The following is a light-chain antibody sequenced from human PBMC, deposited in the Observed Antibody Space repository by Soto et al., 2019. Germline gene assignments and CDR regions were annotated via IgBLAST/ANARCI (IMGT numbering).Light chain of an antibody. CDR1: QSVSSY. Sequence: EIVLTQSPATLSLSPGERATLSCRASQSVSSYLAWYQQKPGQAPRLLIYDASNRATGIPARFSGSGSRTDFTLTISTLEPEDFAVYYCQQRNNWPPYTFGQGTKLEIK. J-gene: IGKJ2*01. CDR3: QQRNNWPPYT. CDR2: DAS. V-gene: IGKV3-11*01.